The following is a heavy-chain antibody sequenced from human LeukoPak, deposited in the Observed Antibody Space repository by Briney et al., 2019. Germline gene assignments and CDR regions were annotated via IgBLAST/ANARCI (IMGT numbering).Heavy chain of an antibody. Sequence: SGTLSLTCAVSGGSISSSNWWSWVRQPPGKGLEWIGEINHSGSTNYNPSLKSRVTISVDTSKNQFSLKLSSVTAADTAVYYCARARRWLQLQNWFDPWGQGTLVTVSS. CDR1: GGSISSSNW. D-gene: IGHD5-24*01. J-gene: IGHJ5*02. CDR2: INHSGST. CDR3: ARARRWLQLQNWFDP. V-gene: IGHV4-4*02.